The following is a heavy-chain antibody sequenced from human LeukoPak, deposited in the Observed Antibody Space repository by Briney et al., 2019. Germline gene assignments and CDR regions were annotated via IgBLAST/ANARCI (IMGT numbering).Heavy chain of an antibody. CDR3: AREGGPYRPLDY. CDR1: GFTVNSNY. J-gene: IGHJ4*02. V-gene: IGHV4-4*02. Sequence: GSLRLSCAASGFTVNSNYMSWFRQPPGKGLEWIGEVNLQGSTNYNPSLKSRVAISVDESENHISLKLTSVTAADTAVYYCAREGGPYRPLDYSGQGTLVTVAS. CDR2: VNLQGST.